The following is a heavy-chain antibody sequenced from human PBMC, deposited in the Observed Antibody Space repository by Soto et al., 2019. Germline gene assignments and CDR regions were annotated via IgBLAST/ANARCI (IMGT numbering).Heavy chain of an antibody. CDR3: AKFYGGNSAHTYTIDP. CDR1: GYTFTSYY. CDR2: INPSGGST. D-gene: IGHD2-21*02. J-gene: IGHJ5*02. Sequence: ASVKVSCKASGYTFTSYYMHWVRQAPGQGLEWMGIINPSGGSTSYAQKFQGRVTMTRDTSTSTVYMELNSLRAEDTAVYYCAKFYGGNSAHTYTIDPWGQGTLVTVSS. V-gene: IGHV1-46*01.